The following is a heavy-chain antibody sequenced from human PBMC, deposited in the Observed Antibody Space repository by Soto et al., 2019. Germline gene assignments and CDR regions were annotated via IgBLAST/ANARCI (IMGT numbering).Heavy chain of an antibody. D-gene: IGHD7-27*01. CDR1: RGAIRSSY. CDR3: ARRWGTSFDF. J-gene: IGHJ4*02. CDR2: IYYSGST. V-gene: IGHV4-59*01. Sequence: SETLSITCTVRRGAIRSSYWSWIRQPPGKGLEWIGYIYYSGSTNYNPSLKSRVTISVDTSKNQFSLKVSSVTAADTAVYYCARRWGTSFDFWGQGTLVTVSS.